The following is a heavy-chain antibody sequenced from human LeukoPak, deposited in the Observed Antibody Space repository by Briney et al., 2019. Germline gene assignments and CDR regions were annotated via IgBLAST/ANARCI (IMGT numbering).Heavy chain of an antibody. CDR3: ASPGRGY. D-gene: IGHD3-10*01. J-gene: IGHJ4*02. Sequence: GGSLRLSCAASGFTFSRSWMTWVRQAPGKGLEWVSYISSSSSTIYYADSVKGRFTISRDNAKNSLYLQMNSLRAEDTAVYYCASPGRGYWGQGTLVTVSS. V-gene: IGHV3-48*01. CDR2: ISSSSSTI. CDR1: GFTFSRSW.